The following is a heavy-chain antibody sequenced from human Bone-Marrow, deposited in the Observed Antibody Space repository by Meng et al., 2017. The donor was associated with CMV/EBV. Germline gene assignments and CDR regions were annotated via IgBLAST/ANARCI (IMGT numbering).Heavy chain of an antibody. CDR2: VTPKSGSA. CDR3: ARTKTSGTWLHDH. J-gene: IGHJ1*01. V-gene: IGHV1-8*01. Sequence: ASVKVSCKASGYTFTDYDINWVRQAAGQGLEWMGWVTPKSGSADYARKFQGRVTMTTDTSIGTAYMELTGLRSGDTAVYFCARTKTSGTWLHDHWVQGTLVTVSS. D-gene: IGHD5-12*01. CDR1: GYTFTDYD.